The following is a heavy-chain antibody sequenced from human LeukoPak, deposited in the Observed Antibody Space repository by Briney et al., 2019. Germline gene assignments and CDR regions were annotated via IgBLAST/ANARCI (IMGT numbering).Heavy chain of an antibody. CDR3: ARDPPDYDFWSGYYSLYYFDY. D-gene: IGHD3-3*01. V-gene: IGHV7-4-1*02. CDR2: INTNTGNP. Sequence: GASVKVSCKASGYTFTSYAMNWVRQAPGQGLEWMGWINTNTGNPTYAQGFTGRFVFSSDTSVSTAYLQISSLKAEDTAVYYCARDPPDYDFWSGYYSLYYFDYWGQGTLVTVSS. CDR1: GYTFTSYA. J-gene: IGHJ4*02.